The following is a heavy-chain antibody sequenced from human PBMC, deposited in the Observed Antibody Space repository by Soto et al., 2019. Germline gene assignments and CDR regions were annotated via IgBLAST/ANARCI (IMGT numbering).Heavy chain of an antibody. CDR1: GFTCTSYW. V-gene: IGHV3-74*01. CDR2: INSDGSST. J-gene: IGHJ5*02. Sequence: EVQLMESGGGLVQPGGSLRLSCAASGFTCTSYWMHWVRQAPGKGLVWVSRINSDGSSTVYVDSVKGRFTISRDNAKNTLYLQMNSLRAEDTAVYYCTRSITGYSYADTWGQGTLVTVSS. D-gene: IGHD5-18*01. CDR3: TRSITGYSYADT.